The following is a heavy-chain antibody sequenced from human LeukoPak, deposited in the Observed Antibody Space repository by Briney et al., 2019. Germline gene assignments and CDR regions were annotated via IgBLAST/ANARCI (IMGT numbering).Heavy chain of an antibody. J-gene: IGHJ4*02. Sequence: GGPLRLSCAASGFTFNSYSINWVRQAPGKGLEWVSSISSSSTTIYHADSVKGRFTISRDNAKNSLYLQMNSLRAEDTAVYYCARQFCSGGSCYSGDFFDYRGQGTLVTVSS. CDR3: ARQFCSGGSCYSGDFFDY. V-gene: IGHV3-48*04. D-gene: IGHD2-15*01. CDR2: ISSSSTTI. CDR1: GFTFNSYS.